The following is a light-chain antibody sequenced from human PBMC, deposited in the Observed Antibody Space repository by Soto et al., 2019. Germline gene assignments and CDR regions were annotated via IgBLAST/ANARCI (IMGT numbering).Light chain of an antibody. CDR2: DVS. CDR1: HSVSSY. V-gene: IGKV3-11*01. CDR3: QQYGSLPYT. J-gene: IGKJ2*01. Sequence: EIVLTQSPATLSLSPGDRATLSCRASHSVSSYLAWYQQRPGQAPRLLIYDVSNRATGIPARFSGSGSGTDFNLTISSLEPEDFAVYYCQQYGSLPYTFGQGTKLEIK.